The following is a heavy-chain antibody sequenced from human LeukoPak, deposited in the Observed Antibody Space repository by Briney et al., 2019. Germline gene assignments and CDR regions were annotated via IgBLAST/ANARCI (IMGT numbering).Heavy chain of an antibody. CDR1: GGSFSGYY. CDR3: ARGQRWLHHFDY. J-gene: IGHJ4*02. Sequence: SETLSLTCAVYGGSFSGYYWSWIRQPPGKGLEWIGEINHSGSTNYNPSLKSRVTISVDTSKNQFSLKLSSVTAADTAVYYCARGQRWLHHFDYWGQGTLVTVSS. D-gene: IGHD5-24*01. V-gene: IGHV4-34*01. CDR2: INHSGST.